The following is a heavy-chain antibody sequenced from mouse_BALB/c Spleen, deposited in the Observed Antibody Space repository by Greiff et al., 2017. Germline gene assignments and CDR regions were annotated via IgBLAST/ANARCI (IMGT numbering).Heavy chain of an antibody. D-gene: IGHD1-1*01. J-gene: IGHJ1*01. V-gene: IGHV1-74*01. CDR1: GYSLTSYW. Sequence: QVHVKQPGAELVRPGASVKLSCKASGYSLTSYWMNWVKQRPGQGLEWIGMIHPSDSETRLNQKFKDKATLTVDKSSSTAYMQLSIPTSEDSAVYYCATHYYGSSYWYFDVWGAGTTVTVSS. CDR2: IHPSDSET. CDR3: ATHYYGSSYWYFDV.